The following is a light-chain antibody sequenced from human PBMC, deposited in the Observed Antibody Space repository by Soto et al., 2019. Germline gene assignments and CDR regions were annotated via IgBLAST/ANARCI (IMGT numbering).Light chain of an antibody. J-gene: IGKJ5*01. CDR1: HSVTRY. V-gene: IGKV3-20*01. CDR3: QQYGSSPPT. Sequence: EIVLTQSPGTLSLSPGERATLSCRASHSVTRYVAWYQQKPGQAPRLLISDASGRATGIPDRFSGSGSGTDFTLTINRLEPEDFALYYCQQYGSSPPTFGQGTRLEIK. CDR2: DAS.